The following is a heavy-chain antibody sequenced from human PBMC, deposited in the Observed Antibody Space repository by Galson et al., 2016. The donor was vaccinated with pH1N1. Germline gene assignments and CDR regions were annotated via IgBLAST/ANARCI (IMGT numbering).Heavy chain of an antibody. CDR2: IYYSGST. D-gene: IGHD3-10*01. CDR3: ARGTIDSAGSGNYYSNYYYGMDV. CDR1: GGSISSSSYY. Sequence: EPLSLTCTVSGGSISSSSYYWDWIRQPPGKGLEWIGSIYYSGSTYYNPSLKSRVTISVDTSKNQFSLKLSSVTAADTAVYYCARGTIDSAGSGNYYSNYYYGMDVWGQGTTVTVSS. V-gene: IGHV4-39*01. J-gene: IGHJ6*02.